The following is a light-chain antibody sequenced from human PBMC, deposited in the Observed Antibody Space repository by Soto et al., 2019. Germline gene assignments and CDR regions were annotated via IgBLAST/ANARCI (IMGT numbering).Light chain of an antibody. CDR1: QSISSY. CDR3: QQSYSTPRT. CDR2: AAS. V-gene: IGKV1-39*01. Sequence: DIQMTQSPSSLSASVGDRVTITCRASQSISSYLNWYQQKPGKAPKLLIFAASSLHSGVPSRLSGSRAGTDFTLTSSSLQPEDFATYYYQQSYSTPRTFGQGTKVEIK. J-gene: IGKJ1*01.